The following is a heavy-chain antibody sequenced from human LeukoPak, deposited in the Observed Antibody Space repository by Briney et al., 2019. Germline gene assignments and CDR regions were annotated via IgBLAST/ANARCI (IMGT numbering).Heavy chain of an antibody. CDR3: ARGRAAIVVVPAAIEPRDYYYMDV. D-gene: IGHD2-2*01. CDR1: GASISSHY. CDR2: IYTSGST. Sequence: PSETLSLTCTVSGASISSHYWSWIRQPAGKGLEWIGRIYTSGSTNYNPSLKSRVTMSVDTSKNQFSLKLSSVTAADTAVYYCARGRAAIVVVPAAIEPRDYYYMDVWGKGTTVTVSS. V-gene: IGHV4-4*07. J-gene: IGHJ6*03.